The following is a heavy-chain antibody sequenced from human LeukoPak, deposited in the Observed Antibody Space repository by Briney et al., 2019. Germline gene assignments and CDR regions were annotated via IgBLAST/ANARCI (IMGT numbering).Heavy chain of an antibody. CDR1: VVSPSSFY. J-gene: IGHJ4*02. V-gene: IGHV4-59*08. D-gene: IGHD3-22*01. CDR3: ATSYYYDSSGWFDY. CDR2: IYYSRSA. Sequence: LETLSLTCTVSVVSPSSFYWSWVRQPPGQGLEWIGYIYYSRSANYNPSLKRRVSISVYTSKNQCSLKLSSVTAADTAVYYCATSYYYDSSGWFDYWGQGTLVTVSS.